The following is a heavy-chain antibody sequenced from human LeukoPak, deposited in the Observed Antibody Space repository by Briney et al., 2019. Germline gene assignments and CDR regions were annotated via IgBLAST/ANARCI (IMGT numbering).Heavy chain of an antibody. J-gene: IGHJ5*02. V-gene: IGHV4-34*01. CDR1: GGSFSGYY. CDR2: INHSGST. CDR3: ARHLSKTPKFDP. D-gene: IGHD4-23*01. Sequence: KTSETLSLTCAVYGGSFSGYYWSWIRQPPGKGLEWIGEINHSGSTNYNPSLKSRVTISVDTSKNQFSLKLSSVTAADTAVYYCARHLSKTPKFDPWGQGTLVTVSS.